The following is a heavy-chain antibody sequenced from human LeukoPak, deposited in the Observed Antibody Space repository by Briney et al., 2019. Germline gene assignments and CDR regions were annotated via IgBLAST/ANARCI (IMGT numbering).Heavy chain of an antibody. Sequence: SETLSLTCTVSGYSISSGYYWGWIRQPPGKGLEWIGSIYRSGSTYFNPSLKSRFTISVDTSKNQFSLKLSSVTAADTAVYYCARYSLDCSRRFNPWGQGTLVTVSS. CDR2: IYRSGST. J-gene: IGHJ5*02. D-gene: IGHD4-11*01. CDR1: GYSISSGYY. CDR3: ARYSLDCSRRFNP. V-gene: IGHV4-38-2*02.